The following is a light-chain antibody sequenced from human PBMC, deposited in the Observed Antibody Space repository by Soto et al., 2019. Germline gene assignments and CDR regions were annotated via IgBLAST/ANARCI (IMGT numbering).Light chain of an antibody. Sequence: DIQMTQSPSTLSASVGDRVTITCRASQSISSWLAWYQQKPGKAPKLLIYKASSLESGVPSRFSGSASGTESILTISSLQPDDFATYYCQQYNSYTWGFGQGTKVEIK. CDR1: QSISSW. CDR2: KAS. CDR3: QQYNSYTWG. J-gene: IGKJ1*01. V-gene: IGKV1-5*03.